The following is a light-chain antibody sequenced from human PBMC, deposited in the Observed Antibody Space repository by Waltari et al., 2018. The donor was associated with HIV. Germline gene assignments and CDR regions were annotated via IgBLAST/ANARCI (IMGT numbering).Light chain of an antibody. CDR2: WAT. V-gene: IGKV4-1*01. CDR3: QQYYMTPPT. J-gene: IGKJ1*01. CDR1: TGVFSNSKKKSY. Sequence: DVVMTQSPDALKGSLGERVTIKCKSSTGVFSNSKKKSYLAWYQQRPGQTPNLPVYWATTRVFGVPARFSGSGSGTDFTLTINNLQAEDAAIYYCQQYYMTPPTFGQGTKVEI.